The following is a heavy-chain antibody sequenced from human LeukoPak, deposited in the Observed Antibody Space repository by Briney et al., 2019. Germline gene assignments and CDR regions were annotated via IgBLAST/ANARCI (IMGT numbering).Heavy chain of an antibody. J-gene: IGHJ3*02. V-gene: IGHV1-69*13. CDR2: IIPIFGTA. D-gene: IGHD3-3*02. Sequence: SVKVSCKASGGTFSSYAISWVRQAPGQGLEWMGGIIPIFGTANYAQKFQGRVTITADESTSTAYMELSSLRSEDTAVYYCARGVEFLEWLEGAFDIWGQGTMVTVSS. CDR1: GGTFSSYA. CDR3: ARGVEFLEWLEGAFDI.